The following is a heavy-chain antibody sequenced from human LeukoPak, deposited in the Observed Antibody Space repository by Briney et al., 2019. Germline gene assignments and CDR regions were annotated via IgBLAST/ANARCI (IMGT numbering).Heavy chain of an antibody. CDR2: ISSSSSYI. J-gene: IGHJ4*02. CDR3: ARKNLSSGWYYVY. D-gene: IGHD6-19*01. Sequence: PGGSLRLSCAASGFTFSRYSMNWVRQAPGKGLEWVSSISSSSSYIYYADSVKGRFTISRDNAKNSLYLQMNSLRAEDTAVYYCARKNLSSGWYYVYWGQGTLVTVFS. CDR1: GFTFSRYS. V-gene: IGHV3-21*01.